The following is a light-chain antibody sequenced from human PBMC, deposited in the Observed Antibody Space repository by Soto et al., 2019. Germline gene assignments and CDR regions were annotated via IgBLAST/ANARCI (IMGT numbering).Light chain of an antibody. Sequence: EIVLTQSPGTLSLSPGERATLSCRASQSVSSTYLAWYQQKPGQAPRLLIYGASSRATGIPDRFSGSGSGTDFTLTISRLEPEEFAVDYCQQYGSSRTFGQGTKVEI. CDR2: GAS. CDR3: QQYGSSRT. V-gene: IGKV3-20*01. CDR1: QSVSSTY. J-gene: IGKJ1*01.